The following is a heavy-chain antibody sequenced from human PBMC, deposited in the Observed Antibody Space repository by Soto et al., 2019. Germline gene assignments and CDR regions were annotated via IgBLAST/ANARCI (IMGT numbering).Heavy chain of an antibody. V-gene: IGHV4-4*07. CDR3: ARELPRDNLFAP. D-gene: IGHD2-15*01. Sequence: MAHTWSVSEGYISRYYRSWIRQPAGKGLEWIGRIYTSGSTNYNPSLKSRVTMSVDTSKNQFSLKLSSVTAADTAVYYCARELPRDNLFAPWRQGTLVTVSS. CDR2: IYTSGST. CDR1: EGYISRYY. J-gene: IGHJ5*02.